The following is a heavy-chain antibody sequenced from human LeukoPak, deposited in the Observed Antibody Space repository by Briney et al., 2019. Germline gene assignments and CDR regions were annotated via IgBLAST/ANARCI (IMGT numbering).Heavy chain of an antibody. J-gene: IGHJ6*03. D-gene: IGHD3-3*01. CDR3: AKGSKGVVFTRDHYMDV. CDR1: GFTFSSYE. Sequence: AGGSLRLSCAASGFTFSSYEMNWVRQAPGKGLEWVSYISSSGSTIYYGDSVKGRFTISRDNSKNTLYLQMNSLRAEDTAVYYCAKGSKGVVFTRDHYMDVWSKGTTVTISS. V-gene: IGHV3-48*03. CDR2: ISSSGSTI.